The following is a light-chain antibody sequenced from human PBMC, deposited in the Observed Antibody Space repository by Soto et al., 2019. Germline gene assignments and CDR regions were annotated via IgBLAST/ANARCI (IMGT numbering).Light chain of an antibody. CDR1: QSVNSN. Sequence: EIVMTQSPATLSVPPGERATLSCRASQSVNSNLAWYRQKPGQAPRLLISDASTRATGVPARFSGSGSGTVFTLTISSLQSEDSGIYYCQQYNFWPPLTFGGGTKVEIK. CDR3: QQYNFWPPLT. V-gene: IGKV3-15*01. J-gene: IGKJ4*01. CDR2: DAS.